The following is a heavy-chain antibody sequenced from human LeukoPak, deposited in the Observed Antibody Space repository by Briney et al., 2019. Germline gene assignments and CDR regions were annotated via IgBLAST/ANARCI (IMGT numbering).Heavy chain of an antibody. V-gene: IGHV7-4-1*02. CDR2: INTDTGNP. Sequence: ASVKVSGKASGYTFIDYAINWVRQAPGQGLEWMGWINTDTGNPTYGQGFTGRFVFSLDTSVSTAYLQINSLKAEDTAVYYCARKDGDEVNTLDYWGQGTLVTVSS. D-gene: IGHD7-27*01. CDR3: ARKDGDEVNTLDY. CDR1: GYTFIDYA. J-gene: IGHJ4*02.